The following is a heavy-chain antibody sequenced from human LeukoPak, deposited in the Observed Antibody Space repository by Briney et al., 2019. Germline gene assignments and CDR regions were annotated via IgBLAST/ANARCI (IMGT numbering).Heavy chain of an antibody. V-gene: IGHV1-69*13. J-gene: IGHJ4*02. CDR2: IIPIFGTA. CDR1: GGTFSSYA. Sequence: GASVELSCKASGGTFSSYAISWVRQAPGQGLEWLGGIIPIFGTANYAQKFQGRVTITADESTSTAYMELSSLRSEDTAVYYCAIWFGEPNADYWGQGTLVTVSS. D-gene: IGHD3-10*01. CDR3: AIWFGEPNADY.